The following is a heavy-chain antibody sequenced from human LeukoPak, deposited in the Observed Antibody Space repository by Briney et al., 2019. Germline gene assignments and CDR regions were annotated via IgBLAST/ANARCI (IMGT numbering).Heavy chain of an antibody. V-gene: IGHV3-53*01. CDR2: IYSGGST. J-gene: IGHJ6*02. Sequence: TGGSLRLSCAASGFTVSSNYMSWVRQAPGKGLEWVSVIYSGGSTYYADSVKGRFTISRDNSKNTLYLQMNSLRAEDTAVYYCAGPMTTVTSKYGMDVWGQGTTVTVSS. D-gene: IGHD4-11*01. CDR1: GFTVSSNY. CDR3: AGPMTTVTSKYGMDV.